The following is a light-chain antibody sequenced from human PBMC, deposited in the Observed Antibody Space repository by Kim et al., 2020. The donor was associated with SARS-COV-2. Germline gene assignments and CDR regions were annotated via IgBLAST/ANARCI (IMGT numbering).Light chain of an antibody. Sequence: SSELTQDPAVSVALGQTVRITCQGDSLRSYYASWYQQKPAQAPVLVIYGKNNRPSGIPDRFSGSSSGNTASLTITGAQAEDEADYYCNSRDSSGNHRAVF. CDR1: SLRSYY. V-gene: IGLV3-19*01. CDR2: GKN. J-gene: IGLJ2*01. CDR3: NSRDSSGNHRAV.